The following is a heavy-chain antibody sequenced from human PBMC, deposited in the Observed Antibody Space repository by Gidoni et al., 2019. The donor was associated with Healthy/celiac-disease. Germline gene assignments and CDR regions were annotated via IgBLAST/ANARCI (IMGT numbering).Heavy chain of an antibody. CDR1: GFTFSSYG. J-gene: IGHJ4*02. V-gene: IGHV3-30*03. D-gene: IGHD6-19*01. CDR2: ISYDGSNK. CDR3: ARVKGGWSGNFDY. Sequence: QVQLVESGGGVVQPGRSLRLSCAASGFTFSSYGMHWVRQAPGKGLEWVAVISYDGSNKYYTDSVKGRFTISRDNSKNTLYLQMNSLRAEDTAVYYCARVKGGWSGNFDYWGQGTLVTVSS.